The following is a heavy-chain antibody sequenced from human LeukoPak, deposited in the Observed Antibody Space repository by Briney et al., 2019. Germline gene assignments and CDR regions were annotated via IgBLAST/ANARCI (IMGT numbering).Heavy chain of an antibody. D-gene: IGHD1-26*01. CDR1: GFTFGDYG. Sequence: GGSLRLSCAASGFTFGDYGMSWVRLVPGRGLEWVSGIYWNGGSTGYADSVKGRFTISRDNARNSLYLQMNSLRAEDTAVYYCAREGNLGGYYGYWGQGTLVTVSS. CDR2: IYWNGGST. J-gene: IGHJ4*02. CDR3: AREGNLGGYYGY. V-gene: IGHV3-20*04.